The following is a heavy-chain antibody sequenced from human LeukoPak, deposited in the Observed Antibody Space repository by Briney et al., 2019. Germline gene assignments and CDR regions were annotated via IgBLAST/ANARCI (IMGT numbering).Heavy chain of an antibody. D-gene: IGHD6-19*01. CDR2: ISTSSTYI. Sequence: GGSLRLSCSASGFTFSSYTMQWVRQAPGKGLEWVSSISTSSTYIYYADSVKGRFTISRDNTKNSLFLHMNSLRAEDTAVYYCATGYSSGWHADFDYWGQGTLVTVSS. V-gene: IGHV3-21*01. CDR3: ATGYSSGWHADFDY. CDR1: GFTFSSYT. J-gene: IGHJ4*02.